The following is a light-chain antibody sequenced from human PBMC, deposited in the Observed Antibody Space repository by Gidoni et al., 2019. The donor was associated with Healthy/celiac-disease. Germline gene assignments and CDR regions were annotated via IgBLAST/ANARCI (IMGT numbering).Light chain of an antibody. CDR2: GAS. CDR3: QQYGSSPK. Sequence: EIVLTQSPGTLSLSPGERATLSCRASQSVSSSYLAWYQQKPGQAPRLLIYGASSRATGIPDRFSGSGSGTDFTLTISGLEPEDFAVYYCQQYGSSPKFXQGTKVEIK. CDR1: QSVSSSY. V-gene: IGKV3-20*01. J-gene: IGKJ1*01.